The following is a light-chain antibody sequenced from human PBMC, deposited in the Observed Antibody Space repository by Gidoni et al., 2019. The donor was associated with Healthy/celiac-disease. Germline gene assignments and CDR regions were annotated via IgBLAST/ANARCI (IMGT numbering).Light chain of an antibody. J-gene: IGKJ4*01. V-gene: IGKV3-20*01. CDR2: GAS. CDR3: QQYGSSPRLT. Sequence: EIVLTQSLGTLSLSPGERATRSCRASKSVSSSYLAWYQQKPGQAPRLLIYGASSRATGIPDSFSGSGSGTDFTLAISRLEPEYFAVYFCQQYGSSPRLTFCGGTKVVIK. CDR1: KSVSSSY.